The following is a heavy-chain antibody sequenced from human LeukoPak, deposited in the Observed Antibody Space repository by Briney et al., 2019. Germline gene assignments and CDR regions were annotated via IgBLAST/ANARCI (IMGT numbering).Heavy chain of an antibody. J-gene: IGHJ4*02. Sequence: NTGGSLRLSCAASGFTFSSNTMSWVRQAPGKGLEWVSSISTSSSYMYYGDSVKGRFTISRDNAKNSLYLQMSSLRAEDTAVYYCARDLEDYNNYGEMGFWGQGTLVTVSS. D-gene: IGHD4-11*01. CDR2: ISTSSSYM. V-gene: IGHV3-21*01. CDR3: ARDLEDYNNYGEMGF. CDR1: GFTFSSNT.